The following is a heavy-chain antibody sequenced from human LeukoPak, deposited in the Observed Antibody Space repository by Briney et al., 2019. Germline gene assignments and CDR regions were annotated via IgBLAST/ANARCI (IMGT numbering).Heavy chain of an antibody. CDR1: GGTFSSYA. J-gene: IGHJ4*02. D-gene: IGHD6-6*01. CDR3: ARPQGSIAARGSSFDY. Sequence: ASVKVSCKASGGTFSSYAISWVRQAPGQGLEWMGRIIPILGIANYAQKFQGRVTITADKSTSTAYMELSSLRSEDTAVYYCARPQGSIAARGSSFDYWGQGTLVTVSS. CDR2: IIPILGIA. V-gene: IGHV1-69*04.